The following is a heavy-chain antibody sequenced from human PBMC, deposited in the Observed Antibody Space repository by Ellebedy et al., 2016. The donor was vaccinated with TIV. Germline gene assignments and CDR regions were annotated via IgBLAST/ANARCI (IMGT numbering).Heavy chain of an antibody. J-gene: IGHJ5*02. CDR3: ARLSRVYDSSGYNWFDP. D-gene: IGHD3-22*01. Sequence: AASVKVSCKASGYTFTSYAMHWVRQAPGQRLEWMGWINAGNGNTKYSQKFQGRVTITRDTSASTAYMELSSLRSEDTALYYCARLSRVYDSSGYNWFDPWGQGTLVTVSS. CDR2: INAGNGNT. CDR1: GYTFTSYA. V-gene: IGHV1-3*01.